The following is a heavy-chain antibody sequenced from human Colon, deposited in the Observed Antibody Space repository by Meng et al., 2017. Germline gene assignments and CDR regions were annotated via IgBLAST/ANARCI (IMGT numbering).Heavy chain of an antibody. J-gene: IGHJ4*02. D-gene: IGHD1-1*01. CDR1: GSSISSDIW. V-gene: IGHV4-4*02. Sequence: QVQLQRSGPGLVKPSGTLCPTFTVSGSSISSDIWWSWVRQPPGKGLEWIGEVYHRGDTNYNPSLKSRVVISVDRSKNQFSLNLSSVTAADTAVYYCGRDQGRQLINHWGQGTLVTVSS. CDR2: VYHRGDT. CDR3: GRDQGRQLINH.